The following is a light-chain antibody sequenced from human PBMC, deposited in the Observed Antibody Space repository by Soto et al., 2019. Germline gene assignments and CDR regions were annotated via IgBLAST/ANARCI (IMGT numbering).Light chain of an antibody. J-gene: IGLJ1*01. CDR1: SSDVGSYNL. Sequence: QSAQTQPASVSGSPGQSIAIACTGTSSDVGSYNLVSWYQHHPGKAPKLMIYEGSKRPSGVSNRFSGSKSGNTASLTVSGLQAEDEDDYYCCSYAGSRTVYVFGTGTKV. V-gene: IGLV2-23*01. CDR2: EGS. CDR3: CSYAGSRTVYV.